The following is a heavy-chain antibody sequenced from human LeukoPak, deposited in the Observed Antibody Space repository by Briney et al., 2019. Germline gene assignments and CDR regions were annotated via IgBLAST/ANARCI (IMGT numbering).Heavy chain of an antibody. CDR1: GGSVGSYY. D-gene: IGHD6-13*01. J-gene: IGHJ4*02. CDR3: ARHGSSYSFDY. CDR2: IYYGGSA. V-gene: IGHV4-59*08. Sequence: SETLSLSCTVSGGSVGSYYWSWIRQSPGRGLEWIGYIYYGGSANYNPSLKSRATISIDRSKNQFSLKLSSLTAADTAVYYCARHGSSYSFDYWGQGTLVTVSS.